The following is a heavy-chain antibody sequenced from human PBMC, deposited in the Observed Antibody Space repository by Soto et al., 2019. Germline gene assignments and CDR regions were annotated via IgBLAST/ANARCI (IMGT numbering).Heavy chain of an antibody. Sequence: QVQLVQSGAEVKKPGSSVKVSCKASGGTFSSYAISWVRQAPGQGLEWMGGSIPIFGTANYAQKFQGRVTITADESTSTAYMELSSLRSEDTAVYYCARDSGLAVAGTGYYGMDVWGQGTTVTVSS. CDR1: GGTFSSYA. D-gene: IGHD6-19*01. V-gene: IGHV1-69*01. J-gene: IGHJ6*02. CDR3: ARDSGLAVAGTGYYGMDV. CDR2: SIPIFGTA.